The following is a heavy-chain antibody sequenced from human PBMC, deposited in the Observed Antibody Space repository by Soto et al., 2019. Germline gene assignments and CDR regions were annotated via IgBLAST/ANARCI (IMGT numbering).Heavy chain of an antibody. J-gene: IGHJ4*02. Sequence: QVQLVQSGAEVKKPGASVKVSCKASGYTFTSYAMHWVRQAPGQRLEWMGWINAGNGNTKYSQKFQGRVTITRDTSASTAYMEQSSLRSEDTAVYYCANALGLYYFDYWGQGTLVTVSS. CDR2: INAGNGNT. D-gene: IGHD3-16*01. V-gene: IGHV1-3*01. CDR3: ANALGLYYFDY. CDR1: GYTFTSYA.